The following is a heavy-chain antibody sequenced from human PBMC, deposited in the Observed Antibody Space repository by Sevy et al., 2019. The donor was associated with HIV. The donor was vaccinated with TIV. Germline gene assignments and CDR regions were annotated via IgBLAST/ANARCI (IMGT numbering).Heavy chain of an antibody. Sequence: GGSLRLSCLVSGFTFSSSRMMWARQAPGKGLERVANIKADGSESYYVDTVKGRFTISRDNAKNSLFLQMDGLRAEDTAVYYCARVIVAVAGGNDYFDYWGQGILVTVSS. V-gene: IGHV3-7*04. J-gene: IGHJ4*02. CDR3: ARVIVAVAGGNDYFDY. D-gene: IGHD2-2*01. CDR1: GFTFSSSR. CDR2: IKADGSES.